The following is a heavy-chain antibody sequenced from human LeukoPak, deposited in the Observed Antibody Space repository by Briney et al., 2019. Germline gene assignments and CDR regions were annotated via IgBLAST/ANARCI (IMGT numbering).Heavy chain of an antibody. J-gene: IGHJ6*03. CDR2: ISSSSSTI. V-gene: IGHV3-48*01. D-gene: IGHD2-15*01. CDR3: AKNGDRGAYCSGGSCYPYYYYYIDV. CDR1: GFTFSSYS. Sequence: GGSLRLSCAASGFTFSSYSMNWVRQAPGKGLEWVSYISSSSSTIFYADSLKGRFTISRDNAKNSLYLQMNSLRAEDTAVYYCAKNGDRGAYCSGGSCYPYYYYYIDVWGKGTTVTISS.